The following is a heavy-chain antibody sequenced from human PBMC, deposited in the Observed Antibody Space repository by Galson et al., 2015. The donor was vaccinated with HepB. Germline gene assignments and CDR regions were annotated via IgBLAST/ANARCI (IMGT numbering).Heavy chain of an antibody. CDR1: GGSISSYY. J-gene: IGHJ6*02. CDR3: ARVLYYYGTGFGMDV. CDR2: IYTSGTT. D-gene: IGHD3-10*01. Sequence: ETLSLTCTVSGGSISSYYWSWIRQSAGKGLEWIGRIYTSGTTYYNPSLKSRVTMSVDTSRNQLSLKLRSVTATDTAVYYCARVLYYYGTGFGMDVWGQGTTVTVSS. V-gene: IGHV4-4*07.